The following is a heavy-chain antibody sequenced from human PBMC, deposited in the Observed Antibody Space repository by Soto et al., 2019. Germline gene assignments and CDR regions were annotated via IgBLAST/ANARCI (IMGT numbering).Heavy chain of an antibody. J-gene: IGHJ3*02. Sequence: QVQLVQSGAEVKKPGASVKVSCKASGYTFTSYAMHWVRQAPGQRLEWMGWINAGNGNTKYSQKFQGRVTNTRDTSASTDYMALSSLRSEDTVAHYCSRACTVTPYDAFDIWGQETMVTVSS. D-gene: IGHD4-17*01. CDR3: SRACTVTPYDAFDI. V-gene: IGHV1-3*01. CDR2: INAGNGNT. CDR1: GYTFTSYA.